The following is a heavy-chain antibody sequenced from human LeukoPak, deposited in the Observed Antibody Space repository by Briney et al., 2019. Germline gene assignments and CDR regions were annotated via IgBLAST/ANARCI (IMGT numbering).Heavy chain of an antibody. CDR2: INHSGST. D-gene: IGHD1-26*01. CDR3: ARSSGRSYYYWFDP. Sequence: SSETLSLTCAVYGGSFSGYYWSWIRQPPGKGLEWIGEINHSGSTNYNPSLKSRVTISVDTSKNQFSLKLSSVTAADTAVYYCARSSGRSYYYWFDPWGQGTLVTVSS. J-gene: IGHJ5*02. CDR1: GGSFSGYY. V-gene: IGHV4-34*01.